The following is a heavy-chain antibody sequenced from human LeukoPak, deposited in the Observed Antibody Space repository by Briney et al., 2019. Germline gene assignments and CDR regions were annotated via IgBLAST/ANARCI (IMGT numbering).Heavy chain of an antibody. D-gene: IGHD2-21*01. Sequence: ASVKVSCKASGGTFSSYAISWVRQAPGQGLEWMGGLIPIFGTANCAQKFQGRVTITADESTSTAYMELSSLRSEDTAVYYCARGENCGGDCYPDYFDYWGQGTLVTVSS. V-gene: IGHV1-69*01. CDR3: ARGENCGGDCYPDYFDY. CDR1: GGTFSSYA. J-gene: IGHJ4*02. CDR2: LIPIFGTA.